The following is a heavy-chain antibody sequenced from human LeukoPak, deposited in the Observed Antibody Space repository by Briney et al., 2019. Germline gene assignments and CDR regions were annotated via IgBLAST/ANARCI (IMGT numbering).Heavy chain of an antibody. V-gene: IGHV1-46*01. Sequence: ASVKVSCKASGYTFPSYFMRWVRPAPGQGLEWMGIINPTGGSTTYAQKFQGRVTMTRDTSTSTVYMELSSLRSDDTAVYYCARTAARRFDYWGQGTLVTVSS. CDR3: ARTAARRFDY. CDR1: GYTFPSYF. J-gene: IGHJ4*02. CDR2: INPTGGST. D-gene: IGHD6-6*01.